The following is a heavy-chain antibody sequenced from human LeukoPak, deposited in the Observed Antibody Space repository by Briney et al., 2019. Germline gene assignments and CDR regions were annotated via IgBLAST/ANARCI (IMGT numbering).Heavy chain of an antibody. Sequence: ASVKVSCKASGYTLTSYAMHWVRQAPGQRLEWMGWINAGNGNTKYSQKFQGRVTISRDTSASTAYMELSSLRSEDTAVYYCARGLGYCSGGSCYALFYYYGMDVWGQGTTVTVSS. CDR1: GYTLTSYA. CDR3: ARGLGYCSGGSCYALFYYYGMDV. D-gene: IGHD2-15*01. V-gene: IGHV1-3*01. CDR2: INAGNGNT. J-gene: IGHJ6*02.